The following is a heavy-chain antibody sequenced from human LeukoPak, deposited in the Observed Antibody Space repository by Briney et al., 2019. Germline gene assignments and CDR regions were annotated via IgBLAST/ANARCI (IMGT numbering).Heavy chain of an antibody. CDR1: GGSISSYY. J-gene: IGHJ4*02. Sequence: NPSETLSLTCTVSGGSISSYYWSWIRQPAGKGLEWIGRIYTSGSTNYNPSLKSRVTMSVDTSKNQFSLKLSSVTAADTAVYYCARETSSTSCCGSDYWGQGTLVTVSS. V-gene: IGHV4-4*07. CDR2: IYTSGST. CDR3: ARETSSTSCCGSDY. D-gene: IGHD2-2*01.